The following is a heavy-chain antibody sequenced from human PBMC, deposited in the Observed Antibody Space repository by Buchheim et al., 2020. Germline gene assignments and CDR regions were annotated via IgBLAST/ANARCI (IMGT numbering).Heavy chain of an antibody. J-gene: IGHJ4*02. Sequence: QVQLQESGPGLVKPSETLSLKCNVSGDSITNYSWTWIRQSPGKGLEWIGYIYSSGNTIYNPSLKSRVTMSLDTSKNQFSLKLTSVTAADTAVYYCARDVMNSANIWGQGTL. CDR3: ARDVMNSANI. D-gene: IGHD2/OR15-2a*01. CDR2: IYSSGNT. CDR1: GDSITNYS. V-gene: IGHV4-59*12.